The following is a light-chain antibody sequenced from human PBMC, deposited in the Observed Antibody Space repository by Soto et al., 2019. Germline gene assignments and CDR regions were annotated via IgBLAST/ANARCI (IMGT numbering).Light chain of an antibody. CDR2: DVS. CDR3: CSYAGSYTFDYV. V-gene: IGLV2-11*01. J-gene: IGLJ1*01. Sequence: LTQPRSVSGSPGQSFTISCAVTSIDFGGYNYVSWYQQHPGKAPKLMIYDVSKRPSGVPDRFSGSKSGNTASLTISGLQAEDEADYYCCSYAGSYTFDYVFGTGT. CDR1: SIDFGGYNY.